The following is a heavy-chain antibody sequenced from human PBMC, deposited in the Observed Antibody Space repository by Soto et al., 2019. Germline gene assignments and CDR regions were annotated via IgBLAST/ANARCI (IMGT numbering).Heavy chain of an antibody. J-gene: IGHJ6*02. CDR2: IDPSDSYT. CDR3: ASSYTLNYGMDV. Sequence: GESLKISCKGSGYSFTSYWISWVRQMPGKGLEWMGRIDPSDSYTNYSPSFQGHVTISADKSISTAYLQWSSLKASDTAMYYCASSYTLNYGMDVWGQGTTVTVS. V-gene: IGHV5-10-1*01. CDR1: GYSFTSYW. D-gene: IGHD3-16*02.